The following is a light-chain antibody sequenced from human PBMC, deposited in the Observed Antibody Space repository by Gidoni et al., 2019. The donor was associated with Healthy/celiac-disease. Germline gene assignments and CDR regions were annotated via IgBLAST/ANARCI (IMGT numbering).Light chain of an antibody. J-gene: IGLJ3*02. V-gene: IGLV2-23*01. Sequence: PGQSITISCTGTSSDVGSYNLVSWYQQHPGKAPKLMIYEGSKRPSGVSNRFSGSKSGNTASLTISGLQAEDEADYYCCSYAGSSSWVFGGGTKLTVL. CDR2: EGS. CDR3: CSYAGSSSWV. CDR1: SSDVGSYNL.